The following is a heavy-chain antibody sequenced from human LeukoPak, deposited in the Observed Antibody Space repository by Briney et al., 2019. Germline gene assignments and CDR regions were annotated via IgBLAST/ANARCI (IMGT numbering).Heavy chain of an antibody. CDR2: IYPGDSDT. J-gene: IGHJ4*02. D-gene: IGHD2-21*01. V-gene: IGHV5-51*01. CDR3: ARSLGRLYYFDY. CDR1: GYTFTNYW. Sequence: GESLKISCKGFGYTFTNYWIGWVRQIPGKGLEWMGIIYPGDSDTRYSPSFQGQVTISAGKSISTAYLQWSSLKASDTAMYYCARSLGRLYYFDYWGQGTLVTVSS.